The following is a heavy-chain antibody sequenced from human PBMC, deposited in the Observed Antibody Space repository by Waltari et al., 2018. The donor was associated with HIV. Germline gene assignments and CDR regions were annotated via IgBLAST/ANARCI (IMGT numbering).Heavy chain of an antibody. J-gene: IGHJ4*02. CDR2: IYHSGST. CDR1: GYSISSGYY. V-gene: IGHV4-38-2*02. Sequence: QVQLQESGPGLVKPSETLSLTCTVSGYSISSGYYWGWIRQPPGKGLEWFGSIYHSGSTYYNPSLKSRVTISVDTSNNQFSLKLSSVTAADTAVYYCARAGDYYDSSGYYDFDYWGQGTLVTVSS. D-gene: IGHD3-22*01. CDR3: ARAGDYYDSSGYYDFDY.